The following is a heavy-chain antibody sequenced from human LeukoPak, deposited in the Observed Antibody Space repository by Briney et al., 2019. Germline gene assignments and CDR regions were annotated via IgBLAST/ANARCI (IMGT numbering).Heavy chain of an antibody. J-gene: IGHJ6*02. V-gene: IGHV1-18*01. D-gene: IGHD4-17*01. Sequence: GASVKVSCKASGYTFTSYGISWVRQAPGQGLEWMGWISAYNGNTNYAQKLQGRVTMTTDTSTSTAYMELRSLRSDDTAVHYCARTITVTTSGYYYGMDVWGQGTTVTVSS. CDR1: GYTFTSYG. CDR2: ISAYNGNT. CDR3: ARTITVTTSGYYYGMDV.